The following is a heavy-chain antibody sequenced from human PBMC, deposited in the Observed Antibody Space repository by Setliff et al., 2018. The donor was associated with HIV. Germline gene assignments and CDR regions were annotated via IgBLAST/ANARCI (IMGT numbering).Heavy chain of an antibody. CDR1: GFTFSSYR. CDR2: IRYDGSDK. CDR3: APMAAAYYDESGGP. J-gene: IGHJ3*01. V-gene: IGHV3-30*02. D-gene: IGHD3-22*01. Sequence: PGESLKISCAASGFTFSSYRMNWVRQAPGKGLEWVAFIRYDGSDKYYADSVKGRFTISRDNSKNTLYFQLNSLRVDDTAVYYCAPMAAAYYDESGGPWGQGTMVTVSS.